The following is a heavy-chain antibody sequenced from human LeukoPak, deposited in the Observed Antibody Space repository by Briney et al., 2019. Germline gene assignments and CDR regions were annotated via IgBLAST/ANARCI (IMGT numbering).Heavy chain of an antibody. D-gene: IGHD3-3*01. V-gene: IGHV4-61*02. Sequence: PSETLSLTCTVSGGTISSGSYYWSWIWQPAGKGLEWIGRIYTSGRTNYNPSLKSRVTISVDTSKNQFSLKLSSVTAADTAVYYCAREARRGYDFWSGYRVMRDFHFDYWGQGTLVTVSS. CDR2: IYTSGRT. CDR1: GGTISSGSYY. J-gene: IGHJ4*02. CDR3: AREARRGYDFWSGYRVMRDFHFDY.